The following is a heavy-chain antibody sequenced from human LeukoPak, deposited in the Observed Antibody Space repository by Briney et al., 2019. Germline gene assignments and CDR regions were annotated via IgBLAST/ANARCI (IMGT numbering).Heavy chain of an antibody. J-gene: IGHJ6*02. D-gene: IGHD6-19*01. CDR1: GLVFSAYS. CDR2: IPYDESTT. CDR3: ARGPKYSSGWHYFYFGMDV. V-gene: IGHV3-30*04. Sequence: GRSLRLSCAASGLVFSAYSLHWVRQAPGKGLEWVALIPYDESTTFYADSVRGRFTISRDNPKNTLYLQVNDPRPEDTAVYYCARGPKYSSGWHYFYFGMDVWGQGTTVTVSS.